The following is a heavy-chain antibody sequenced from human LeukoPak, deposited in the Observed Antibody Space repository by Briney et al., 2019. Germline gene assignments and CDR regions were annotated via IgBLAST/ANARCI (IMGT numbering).Heavy chain of an antibody. CDR3: GYCSGTSCYADFDY. CDR1: GFTVSSNY. V-gene: IGHV3-66*01. J-gene: IGHJ4*02. CDR2: IYSGGTT. Sequence: PGGSLRLSCAASGFTVSSNYMSWVRQAPGKGLEWVSVIYSGGTTYYADSVKGRFTISRDNFKNTLYLQMNSLRAEDTAVYYCGYCSGTSCYADFDYWGQGTLVTVSS. D-gene: IGHD2-2*01.